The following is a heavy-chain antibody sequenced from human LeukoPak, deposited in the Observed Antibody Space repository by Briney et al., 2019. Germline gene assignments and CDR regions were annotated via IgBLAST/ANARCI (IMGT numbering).Heavy chain of an antibody. V-gene: IGHV4-59*08. J-gene: IGHJ2*01. D-gene: IGHD3-22*01. CDR2: IYYSGST. CDR1: GGSISSYY. CDR3: ARRVYYYDSSGYPRWYFDL. Sequence: SETLSLTCTVSGGSISSYYWSWIRQPPGKGLEWIGYIYYSGSTNYNPSLKSRVTISVDTSKNQFSLKLSSVTAAGTAVYYCARRVYYYDSSGYPRWYFDLWGRGTLVTVSS.